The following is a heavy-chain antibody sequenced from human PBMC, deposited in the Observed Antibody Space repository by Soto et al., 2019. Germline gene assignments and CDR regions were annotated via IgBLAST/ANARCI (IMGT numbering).Heavy chain of an antibody. V-gene: IGHV4-31*03. J-gene: IGHJ6*02. CDR3: ARDTIFGVPSQGRDGMDV. CDR2: IYYSGST. Sequence: SETLSLTCTVSGGSISSGGYYWSWIRQHPGKGLEWIGYIYYSGSTYYNPSLKSRVTISVYTSKNQFSLKLSSVTAADTAVYYCARDTIFGVPSQGRDGMDVWGQGTTVTVSS. CDR1: GGSISSGGYY. D-gene: IGHD3-3*01.